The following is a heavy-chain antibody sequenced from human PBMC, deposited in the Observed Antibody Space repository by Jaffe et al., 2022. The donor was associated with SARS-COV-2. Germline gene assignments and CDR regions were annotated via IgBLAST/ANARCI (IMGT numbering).Heavy chain of an antibody. V-gene: IGHV1-2*02. J-gene: IGHJ4*02. D-gene: IGHD2-21*02. CDR3: ARDSANCGGDCYPDY. Sequence: QVQLVQSGAEVKKPGASVKVSCKASGYTFTGYYMHWVRQAPGQGLEWMGWINPSSGGTNSAQKFQGRVTMTRDTSTTTAYMELSSLRSDDTAVYFCARDSANCGGDCYPDYWGQGTLVTVSS. CDR2: INPSSGGT. CDR1: GYTFTGYY.